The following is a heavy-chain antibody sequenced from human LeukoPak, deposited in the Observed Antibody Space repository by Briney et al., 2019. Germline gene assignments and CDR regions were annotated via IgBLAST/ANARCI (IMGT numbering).Heavy chain of an antibody. D-gene: IGHD2-21*02. Sequence: GGSLRLSCAASGFTFNTYWVHWVRQVPGKGLVWVSRINSDGSSTSYADSVKGRFAISRDNAQNTLYLQMNSLRAEDTAVYYCARSAYCGSNCHYYFDYWGQGTLVTVSS. V-gene: IGHV3-74*01. J-gene: IGHJ4*02. CDR3: ARSAYCGSNCHYYFDY. CDR2: INSDGSST. CDR1: GFTFNTYW.